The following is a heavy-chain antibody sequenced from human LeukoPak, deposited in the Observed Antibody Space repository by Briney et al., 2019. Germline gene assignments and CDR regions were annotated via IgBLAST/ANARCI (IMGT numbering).Heavy chain of an antibody. V-gene: IGHV7-4-1*02. D-gene: IGHD3-22*01. Sequence: ASVKVSCKASGYTFTGYYMHWVRQAPGQGLEWMGWINTNTGNPTYAQGFTGRFVFSLDTSVSTAYLQISSLKAEDTAVYYCARDSYYDSSGGFDPWGQGTLVTVSS. CDR1: GYTFTGYY. CDR2: INTNTGNP. J-gene: IGHJ5*02. CDR3: ARDSYYDSSGGFDP.